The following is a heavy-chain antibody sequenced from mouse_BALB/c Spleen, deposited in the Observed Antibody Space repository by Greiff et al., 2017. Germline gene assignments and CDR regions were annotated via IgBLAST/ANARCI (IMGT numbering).Heavy chain of an antibody. CDR1: GYTFTSYV. CDR3: AIRDYRYDVGYAMDY. V-gene: IGHV1-14*01. Sequence: VQLKQSGPELVKPGASVKMSCKASGYTFTSYVMHWVKQKPGQGLEWIGYINPYNDGTKYNEKFKGKATLTSDKSSSTAYMELSSLTSEDSAVYYCAIRDYRYDVGYAMDYWGQGTSVTVSS. J-gene: IGHJ4*01. D-gene: IGHD2-14*01. CDR2: INPYNDGT.